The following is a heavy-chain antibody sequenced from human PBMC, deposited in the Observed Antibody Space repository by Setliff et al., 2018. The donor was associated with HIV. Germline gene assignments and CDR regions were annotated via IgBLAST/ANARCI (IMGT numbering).Heavy chain of an antibody. V-gene: IGHV3-23*01. CDR2: ILSTGERT. Sequence: PGGSLRLSCAASGFTFSNYAMSWVRQAPGEGLEWVSAILSTGERTFYADSVKGRFTISRDNSKNTVYLQMNSLRAEDTAVYYCARDSLSDYYYHYGMDVWGQGTTVTVSS. CDR3: ARDSLSDYYYHYGMDV. J-gene: IGHJ6*02. CDR1: GFTFSNYA.